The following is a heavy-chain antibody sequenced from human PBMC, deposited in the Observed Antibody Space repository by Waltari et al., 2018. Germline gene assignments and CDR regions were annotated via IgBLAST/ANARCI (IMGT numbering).Heavy chain of an antibody. D-gene: IGHD3-22*01. Sequence: QVQLVESGGGVVQPGGSLRLSCAAPGFTLSSFGMHWARQAPGKGLEWLAVMSYDGNEKYYADSVKGRFTISRDKARNTLYLQMNSLRPEDTAVYSCAKLGFYFYDSSGYSLFDYWGQGTLVTVSS. CDR3: AKLGFYFYDSSGYSLFDY. J-gene: IGHJ4*02. CDR2: MSYDGNEK. V-gene: IGHV3-30*18. CDR1: GFTLSSFG.